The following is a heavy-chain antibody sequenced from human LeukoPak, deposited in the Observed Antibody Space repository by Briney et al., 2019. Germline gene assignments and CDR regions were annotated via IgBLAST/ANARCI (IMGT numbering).Heavy chain of an antibody. Sequence: GGSLRLSCAASGFTFSGSAMHWVRQASGKGLEWVGRIRSKANSYATAYAASVKGRFTISRDDSKNTAYLQMNSLKTEDTAVYYCTRLQFIAVAVEKGSGAFDIWGQGTMVTVSS. CDR2: IRSKANSYAT. V-gene: IGHV3-73*01. D-gene: IGHD6-19*01. J-gene: IGHJ3*02. CDR1: GFTFSGSA. CDR3: TRLQFIAVAVEKGSGAFDI.